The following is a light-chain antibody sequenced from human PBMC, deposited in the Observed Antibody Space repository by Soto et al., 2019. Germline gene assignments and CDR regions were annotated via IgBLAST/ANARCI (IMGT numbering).Light chain of an antibody. CDR3: QQYNNWPWT. Sequence: EIVLTHSPGTLSLSPCERATLSFRASQSISDTLAWYQQKPGQAPRLLIYGASTRAPGFPARFSGSGSGTDFTLTISSLQSEDFAVYYCQQYNNWPWTFGQGTKVDIK. CDR1: QSISDT. J-gene: IGKJ1*01. CDR2: GAS. V-gene: IGKV3-15*01.